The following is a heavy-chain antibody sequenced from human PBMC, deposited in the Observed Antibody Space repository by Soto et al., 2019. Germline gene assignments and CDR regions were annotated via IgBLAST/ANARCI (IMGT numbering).Heavy chain of an antibody. V-gene: IGHV3-21*01. J-gene: IGHJ4*02. CDR3: ASSIQLWFGEKKSYYFDY. CDR2: ISSSSSYI. CDR1: GFTFSSYS. D-gene: IGHD5-18*01. Sequence: EVQLVESGGGLVKPGGSLRLSCAASGFTFSSYSMNWVRQAPGKGLEWVSSISSSSSYIYYADSVKGRFTISRDNAKNSLYLQMNSLRAEDTAVYYCASSIQLWFGEKKSYYFDYWGQGTLVTVSS.